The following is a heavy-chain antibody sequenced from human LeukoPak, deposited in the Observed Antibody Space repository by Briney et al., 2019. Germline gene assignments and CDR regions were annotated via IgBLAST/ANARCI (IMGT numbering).Heavy chain of an antibody. Sequence: GESLKISCKGSGYRFTNYWIGWVRQMPGKGLGWMGIIYPDDSDTRYSPPFQGQVTISVDKSITTAYLQWSSLKASDTAMYYCARRQIAAPPDYWGQGTLVTVSS. CDR2: IYPDDSDT. V-gene: IGHV5-51*01. CDR1: GYRFTNYW. CDR3: ARRQIAAPPDY. J-gene: IGHJ4*02. D-gene: IGHD6-6*01.